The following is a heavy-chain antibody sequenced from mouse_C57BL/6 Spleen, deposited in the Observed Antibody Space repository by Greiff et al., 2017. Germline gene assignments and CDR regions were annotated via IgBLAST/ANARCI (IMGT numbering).Heavy chain of an antibody. V-gene: IGHV1-53*01. CDR1: GYTFTSYW. D-gene: IGHD2-3*01. CDR3: AIYDGVYAWFAY. Sequence: QVQLQQPGTELVKPGASVKLSCKASGYTFTSYWMHWVKQRPGQGLEWIGNINPSNGGTNYNEKFKSKATLPVAKSSSPAYMQHSSLTSVDSAVCYCAIYDGVYAWFAYWGQGTLVTVSA. CDR2: INPSNGGT. J-gene: IGHJ3*01.